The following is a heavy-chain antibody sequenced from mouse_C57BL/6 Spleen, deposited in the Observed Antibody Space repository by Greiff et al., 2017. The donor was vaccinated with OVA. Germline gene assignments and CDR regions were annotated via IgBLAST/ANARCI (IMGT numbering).Heavy chain of an antibody. V-gene: IGHV1-53*01. J-gene: IGHJ3*01. CDR1: GYTFTRYW. Sequence: QVQLQQPGTDLVQPGASVQLSCTASGYTFTRYWMHWVQQTPGQGLEWLGYINPSNGGTTYTETFKSKVTLTVDKSSSTAYMQLSSLTSEDSAVYYCASLTGPFAYWGQGTLVTVSA. CDR3: ASLTGPFAY. CDR2: INPSNGGT. D-gene: IGHD4-1*01.